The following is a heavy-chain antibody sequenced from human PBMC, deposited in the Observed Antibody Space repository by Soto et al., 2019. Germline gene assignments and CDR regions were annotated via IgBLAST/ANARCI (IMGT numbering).Heavy chain of an antibody. CDR1: GYSISSGYY. CDR3: ARVGASNWFDP. D-gene: IGHD1-26*01. V-gene: IGHV4-38-2*01. CDR2: IYHSGST. J-gene: IGHJ5*02. Sequence: SETLSLTCAVSGYSISSGYYWGWIRQPPGKGLEWIGSIYHSGSTYYNPSLKSRVTISVDTSKNQFSLKLSSVTAADTAVYYCARVGASNWFDPWGQGTLVTVSS.